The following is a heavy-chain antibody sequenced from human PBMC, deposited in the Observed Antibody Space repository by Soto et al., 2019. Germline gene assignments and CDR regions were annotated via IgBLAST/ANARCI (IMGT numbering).Heavy chain of an antibody. CDR3: ATLGIAGTTSHYYYGMDV. CDR1: GVSITSGYYN. D-gene: IGHD1-7*01. Sequence: QVQLQESGPGLVKPSQTLSLTCTVSGVSITSGYYNWRWLRQAPGKGMELIGFGYSSGRTYSNPYRKSRRTMSADTSKYQFSLKVNSVTAADTAVYYCATLGIAGTTSHYYYGMDVWGQGTPVAVSS. J-gene: IGHJ6*02. CDR2: GYSSGRT. V-gene: IGHV4-30-4*01.